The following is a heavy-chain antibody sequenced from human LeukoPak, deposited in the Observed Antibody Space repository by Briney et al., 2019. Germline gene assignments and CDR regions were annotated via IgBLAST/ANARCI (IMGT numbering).Heavy chain of an antibody. CDR2: ISSSSSYT. J-gene: IGHJ6*02. D-gene: IGHD2-15*01. Sequence: PGTSLRLSCAASAFSFSSYGMHWVRQAPGKGLEWVSYISSSSSYTNYAESVKGRFTISRDNAKNSLYLQMNSLRAEDTAVYYCARRQVVGGNYYGIDVWGQGTTVTVSS. V-gene: IGHV3-21*05. CDR3: ARRQVVGGNYYGIDV. CDR1: AFSFSSYG.